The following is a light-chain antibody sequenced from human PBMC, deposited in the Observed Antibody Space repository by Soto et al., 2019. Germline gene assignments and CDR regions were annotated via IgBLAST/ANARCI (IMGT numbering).Light chain of an antibody. CDR1: QSISKW. CDR3: QQYKRFLS. V-gene: IGKV1-5*01. CDR2: DAS. J-gene: IGKJ3*01. Sequence: DIQMTQSPSTLSASVGDRVTITCRASQSISKWLAWYQQKPGKAPKLLIYDASSLESGVPSRFSGSGSGTEFTLIITRLQPDDFATYYCQQYKRFLSFGPGTKVDIK.